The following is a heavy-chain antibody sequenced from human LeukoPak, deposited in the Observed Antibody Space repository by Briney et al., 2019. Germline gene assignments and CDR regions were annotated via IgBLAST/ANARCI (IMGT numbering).Heavy chain of an antibody. V-gene: IGHV4-59*12. CDR3: ARSYSSSWYYYYYYMDV. J-gene: IGHJ6*03. D-gene: IGHD6-13*01. CDR2: IYYSGST. Sequence: SETLSLTCTVSGHSISSYYWTWIRQPPGKGLAWLGYIYYSGSTNYNPSLKSRVTISVDTSKNQFSLKLSSVTAADTAVYYCARSYSSSWYYYYYYMDVWGKGTTVTISS. CDR1: GHSISSYY.